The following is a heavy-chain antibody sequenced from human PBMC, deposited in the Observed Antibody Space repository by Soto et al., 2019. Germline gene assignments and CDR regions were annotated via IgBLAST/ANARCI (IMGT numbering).Heavy chain of an antibody. V-gene: IGHV3-23*01. D-gene: IGHD3-10*01. CDR1: GFTFSSYA. J-gene: IGHJ4*02. Sequence: EVQLLESGGGLVQPGGSLRLSCAASGFTFSSYAMSWVRQAPGKGLEWVAAISASGGGTYYADSVKGRFTISRDISKNTPYQRMSRLRAEDTAVYHCAGGEGGAILWWGEGTLVAVCS. CDR2: ISASGGGT. CDR3: AGGEGGAILW.